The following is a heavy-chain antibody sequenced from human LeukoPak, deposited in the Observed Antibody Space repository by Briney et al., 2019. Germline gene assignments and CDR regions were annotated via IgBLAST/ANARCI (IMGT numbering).Heavy chain of an antibody. V-gene: IGHV3-9*01. CDR1: GFIFDDYA. CDR3: AKDRDYSSSGASVDY. D-gene: IGHD6-6*01. CDR2: ISWNSGSI. J-gene: IGHJ4*02. Sequence: GGSLRLSCAASGFIFDDYAMHWVRQAPGKGLAWVSGISWNSGSIGYADSVKGRFTISRDNAKNSLYLQMNSLRAEDTALYYCAKDRDYSSSGASVDYWGQGTLVTVSS.